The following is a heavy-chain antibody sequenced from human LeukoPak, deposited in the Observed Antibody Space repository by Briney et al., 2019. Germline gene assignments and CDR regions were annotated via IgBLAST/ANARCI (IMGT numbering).Heavy chain of an antibody. CDR2: IYPGDSDT. D-gene: IGHD6-13*01. J-gene: IGHJ3*02. CDR3: ASRRGGRGAAAGPSFDI. CDR1: GYSFTSHW. Sequence: GESLKISCKGSGYSFTSHWIGWVRQMPGKGLEWMGIIYPGDSDTRYSPSFQGQVTISADKSISTAYLQWSSLKASDTAMYYCASRRGGRGAAAGPSFDIWGQGTMVTVSS. V-gene: IGHV5-51*01.